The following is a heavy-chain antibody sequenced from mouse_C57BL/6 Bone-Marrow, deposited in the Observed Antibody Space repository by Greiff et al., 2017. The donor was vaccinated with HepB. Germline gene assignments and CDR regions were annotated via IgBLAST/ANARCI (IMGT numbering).Heavy chain of an antibody. J-gene: IGHJ4*01. CDR3: ARHEGGLLRMDY. CDR1: GFTFSSYT. Sequence: DVKLVESGGGLVKPGGSLKLSCAASGFTFSSYTMSWVRQTPEKRLEWVATISGGGGNTYYPDSVKGRFTISRDNAKNTLYLQMSSLRSEDTALYYCARHEGGLLRMDYWGQGTSVTVSS. D-gene: IGHD1-1*01. V-gene: IGHV5-9*01. CDR2: ISGGGGNT.